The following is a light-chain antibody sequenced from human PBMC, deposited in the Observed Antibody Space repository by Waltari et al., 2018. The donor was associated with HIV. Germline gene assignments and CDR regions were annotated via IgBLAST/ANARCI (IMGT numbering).Light chain of an antibody. J-gene: IGKJ5*01. Sequence: ETLLTQSPVTLSLSPGESATLLCRASQSVGNRLAWYQHKAGQAPRLLIYDASRRATGVSARFSGSGSGTDFTLSIVSLEPEDFAVYYCQQRSDLPLTFGQGTRLEIK. CDR3: QQRSDLPLT. CDR2: DAS. V-gene: IGKV3-11*01. CDR1: QSVGNR.